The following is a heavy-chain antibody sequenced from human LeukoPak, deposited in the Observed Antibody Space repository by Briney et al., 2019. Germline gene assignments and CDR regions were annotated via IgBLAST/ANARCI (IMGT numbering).Heavy chain of an antibody. CDR3: ARDNRYDMFGSGYYYYGMDV. Sequence: KTSETLSLTCAVYGGSFSGYYWSWIRQPPGKGMEWIGEINHSGSTNYNPSLKSRVTISVDTSKNQFSLKLSSVTAADTAVYDCARDNRYDMFGSGYYYYGMDVWGQGTTVTVSS. CDR1: GGSFSGYY. CDR2: INHSGST. D-gene: IGHD3-9*01. J-gene: IGHJ6*02. V-gene: IGHV4-34*01.